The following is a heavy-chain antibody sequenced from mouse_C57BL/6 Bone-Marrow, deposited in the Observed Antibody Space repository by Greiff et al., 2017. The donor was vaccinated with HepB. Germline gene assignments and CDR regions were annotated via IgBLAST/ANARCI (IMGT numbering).Heavy chain of an antibody. CDR3: AIRDCDWYVDV. V-gene: IGHV1-85*01. CDR1: GYTFTSYD. J-gene: IGHJ1*03. Sequence: VQLQQSGPELVKPGASVKLSCKASGYTFTSYDINWVKQRPGQGLEWIGWIYTRDGSTKYNEKFKGKATLTVDTSSSTAYMELHSLTSEDTAVYFCAIRDCDWYVDVWGTGTTVTVSS. CDR2: IYTRDGST. D-gene: IGHD3-3*01.